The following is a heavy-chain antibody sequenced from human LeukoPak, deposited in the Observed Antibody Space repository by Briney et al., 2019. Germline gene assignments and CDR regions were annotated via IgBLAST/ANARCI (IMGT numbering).Heavy chain of an antibody. D-gene: IGHD1-26*01. CDR1: GDSISSHY. Sequence: SETLSLTCTVSGDSISSHYWSWIRQPPGKALEWIGYIYHIGTTNYNPSLKSRVTMAVDTSKNQFSLKLSSVTAADTAVYYCARVRVGATIGYYYYMDVWGEGAKVTVSS. V-gene: IGHV4-59*11. CDR3: ARVRVGATIGYYYYMDV. J-gene: IGHJ6*03. CDR2: IYHIGTT.